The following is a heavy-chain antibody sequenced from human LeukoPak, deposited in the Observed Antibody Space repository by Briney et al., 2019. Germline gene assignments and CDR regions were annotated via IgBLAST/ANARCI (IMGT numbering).Heavy chain of an antibody. J-gene: IGHJ4*02. V-gene: IGHV4-34*01. D-gene: IGHD5-18*01. Sequence: SETLSLTCAAYGGSFSGYYWSWIRQPPGKGLEWIGEINHSGSTNYNPSLKSRVTISVDTSKNQFSLKLSSVTAADTAVYYCARRRGYSYGYQDHWGQGTLVTVSS. CDR1: GGSFSGYY. CDR2: INHSGST. CDR3: ARRRGYSYGYQDH.